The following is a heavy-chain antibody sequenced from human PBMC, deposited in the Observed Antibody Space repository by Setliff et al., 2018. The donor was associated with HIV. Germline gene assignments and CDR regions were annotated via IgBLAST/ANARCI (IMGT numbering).Heavy chain of an antibody. V-gene: IGHV1-46*02. Sequence: GASVKVSCKTFGYYFNIDYMHWVRQAPGQGLEWLGIIDPNGGATNNAQKLQGRLTVTTDTSTGTLYMELSNLRSDDSAVYYCARAGGGATDQAFDIWGQGTMVTVSS. CDR1: GYYFNIDY. CDR3: ARAGGGATDQAFDI. D-gene: IGHD2-2*01. J-gene: IGHJ3*02. CDR2: IDPNGGAT.